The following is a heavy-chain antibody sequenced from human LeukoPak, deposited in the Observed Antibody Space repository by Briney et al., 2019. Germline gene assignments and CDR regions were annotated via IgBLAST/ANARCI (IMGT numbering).Heavy chain of an antibody. Sequence: GRSLRLSCAASGFTFSSYGMHWVRQAPGKGLEWVAVIWYDGSNKYYADSVKGRFTISRDNSKNTLYLQMNSLRAEDTAVYYCARDEEYYYDSRGYHFDYWGQGTLVTVSS. V-gene: IGHV3-33*01. D-gene: IGHD3-22*01. CDR1: GFTFSSYG. CDR2: IWYDGSNK. J-gene: IGHJ4*02. CDR3: ARDEEYYYDSRGYHFDY.